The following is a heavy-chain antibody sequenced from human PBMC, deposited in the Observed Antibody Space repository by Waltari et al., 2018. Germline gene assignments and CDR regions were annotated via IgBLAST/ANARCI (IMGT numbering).Heavy chain of an antibody. CDR1: GLTFSTHW. CDR2: MKTDGTSI. J-gene: IGHJ4*02. CDR3: TMNPGY. Sequence: EVQLVESGGGLVQPGGSLRLSCAASGLTFSTHWLDWVRQAPGKGLVWVSRMKTDGTSISYADSVRGRFIISRDSAKNTYYLQMSSLRVEETAVYYCTMNPGYWGQGTAVTVSS. V-gene: IGHV3-74*01.